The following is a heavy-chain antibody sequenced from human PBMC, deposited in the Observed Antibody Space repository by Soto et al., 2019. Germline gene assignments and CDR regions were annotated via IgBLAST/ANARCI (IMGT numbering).Heavy chain of an antibody. J-gene: IGHJ4*02. Sequence: GGSLRLSCAASGFTVSSNYMSWVRQAPGKGLEWVSVIYSGGNTYYADSVKGRFTISRDNSKNTLYLQMNSLRAEDTAVYYCARATSGWYGGKHCGQGTRVTVAS. CDR1: GFTVSSNY. CDR3: ARATSGWYGGKH. D-gene: IGHD6-19*01. V-gene: IGHV3-66*01. CDR2: IYSGGNT.